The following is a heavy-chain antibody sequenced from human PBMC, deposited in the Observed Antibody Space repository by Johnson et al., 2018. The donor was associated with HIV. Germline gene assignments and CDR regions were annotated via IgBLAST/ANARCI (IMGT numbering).Heavy chain of an antibody. V-gene: IGHV3-30-3*02. CDR3: GKPPSMGADAFDI. D-gene: IGHD3-16*01. CDR2: ISYDGSNK. J-gene: IGHJ3*02. CDR1: GFTFSSYA. Sequence: QMLLVESGGGLVQPGGSLRLSCAASGFTFSSYAMHWVRQAPGKGLEWVAVISYDGSNKYYADSVKGRFNIYRDNSRNTLYLQMNSLRAEDTAVYYCGKPPSMGADAFDIWGQGTMVTVS.